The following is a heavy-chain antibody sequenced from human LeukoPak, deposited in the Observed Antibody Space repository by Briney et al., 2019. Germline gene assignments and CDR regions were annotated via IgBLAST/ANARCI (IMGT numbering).Heavy chain of an antibody. CDR1: GYTLTELS. Sequence: ASVKVSCKVSGYTLTELSMHWVRQAPGKGLEWMGVFDPEDGETIYAQKFQGRVTMTEDTSTDTAYMELSSLRSEDTAVYYCATTITIFGVASNWFDSWGQGTLVTVSS. D-gene: IGHD3-3*01. CDR2: FDPEDGET. V-gene: IGHV1-24*01. J-gene: IGHJ5*01. CDR3: ATTITIFGVASNWFDS.